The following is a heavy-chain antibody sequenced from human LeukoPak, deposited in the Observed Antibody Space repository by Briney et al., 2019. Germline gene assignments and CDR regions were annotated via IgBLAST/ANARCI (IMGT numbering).Heavy chain of an antibody. Sequence: GRSQRLSCAASGFTFSSYGMHWVRQAPGKGLEWVAVIWYDGSNKYYADSVKGRFTISRDNSKNTLYLQMNSLRAEDTAVYYCARDNDEAYYYYYGMDVWGQGTTVTVSS. V-gene: IGHV3-33*01. CDR3: ARDNDEAYYYYYGMDV. J-gene: IGHJ6*02. CDR2: IWYDGSNK. CDR1: GFTFSSYG. D-gene: IGHD2-8*01.